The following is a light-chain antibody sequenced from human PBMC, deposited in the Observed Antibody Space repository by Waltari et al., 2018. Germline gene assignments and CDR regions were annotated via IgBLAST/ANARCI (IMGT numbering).Light chain of an antibody. CDR3: QKYGTLPAT. J-gene: IGKJ1*01. CDR2: DAS. CDR1: QSVSRT. V-gene: IGKV3-20*01. Sequence: EIVLTQSPGTLSLSPGERATLSCRASQSVSRTLAWYQQKPGQAPRLLIYDASRRAAGIPDRFSGSGSGTDFSLTISRLEPEDFGVYYCQKYGTLPATFGQGTKVEI.